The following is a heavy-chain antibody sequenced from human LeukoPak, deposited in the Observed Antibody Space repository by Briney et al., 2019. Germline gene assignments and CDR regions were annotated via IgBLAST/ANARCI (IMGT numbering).Heavy chain of an antibody. Sequence: GGSLRLSCAASGFSFSDYSMNWVRQAPGKGLEWVSFISSYSTYIYYADSLKGRFTISRDNTKNSLYLQMNSLRAEDTAVYYCARDSFAGYDSSGYSSYDYWGQGTLVTVSS. V-gene: IGHV3-21*01. J-gene: IGHJ4*02. CDR2: ISSYSTYI. D-gene: IGHD3-22*01. CDR3: ARDSFAGYDSSGYSSYDY. CDR1: GFSFSDYS.